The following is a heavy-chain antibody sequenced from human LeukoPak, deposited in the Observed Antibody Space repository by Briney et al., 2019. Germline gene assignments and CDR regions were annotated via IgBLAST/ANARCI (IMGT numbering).Heavy chain of an antibody. J-gene: IGHJ4*02. Sequence: SVKVSCKASGGTFSSYAISWVRQAPGQGLEWMGGIIPIFGTANYAQKFQGRVTITADKSTSTAYMELSSLRSEDTAVYYCAKETLYSYGYLDYWGQGTLVTVSS. V-gene: IGHV1-69*06. CDR2: IIPIFGTA. CDR1: GGTFSSYA. CDR3: AKETLYSYGYLDY. D-gene: IGHD5-18*01.